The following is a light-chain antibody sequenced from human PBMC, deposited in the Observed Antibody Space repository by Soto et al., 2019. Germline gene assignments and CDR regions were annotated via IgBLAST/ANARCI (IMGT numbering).Light chain of an antibody. V-gene: IGKV4-1*01. CDR1: QSVLYSSNNKNY. CDR3: QQYYRTRT. Sequence: DIVMTQSPDSLAVSLGERATINCKSSQSVLYSSNNKNYLAWYQQKPGQPPKLLIYWASTRESGVPDRFSGRGSGTYFTLTISSLQAEDVAVYYCQQYYRTRTFGQGTKVEIK. CDR2: WAS. J-gene: IGKJ1*01.